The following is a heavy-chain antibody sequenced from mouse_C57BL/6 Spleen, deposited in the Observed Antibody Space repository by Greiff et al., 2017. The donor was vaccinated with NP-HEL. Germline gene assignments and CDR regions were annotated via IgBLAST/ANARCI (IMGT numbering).Heavy chain of an antibody. CDR1: GFTFSSYA. J-gene: IGHJ4*01. Sequence: EVQRVESGEGLVKPGGSLKLSCAASGFTFSSYAMSWVRQTPEKRLEWVAYISSGGDYIYYADTVKGRFTISRDNARNTLYLQMSSLKSEDTAMYYCTRDRGWFSMDYWGQGTSVTVSS. V-gene: IGHV5-9-1*02. CDR2: ISSGGDYI. CDR3: TRDRGWFSMDY. D-gene: IGHD2-3*01.